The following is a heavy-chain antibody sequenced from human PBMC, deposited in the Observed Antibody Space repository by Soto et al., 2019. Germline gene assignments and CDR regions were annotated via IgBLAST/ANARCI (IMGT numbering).Heavy chain of an antibody. CDR2: IYHSGST. CDR1: GGSISSSNW. Sequence: QVQLQESGPGLVKPSGTLSLTCAVSGGSISSSNWWSWVRQPPGKGLEWIGEIYHSGSTTYNPSLTSRVHITADKSKNQFSLKLSSVTAADTAVYYCTSSWSRYYGMDVWGQGTTVTVSS. CDR3: TSSWSRYYGMDV. D-gene: IGHD6-13*01. V-gene: IGHV4-4*02. J-gene: IGHJ6*02.